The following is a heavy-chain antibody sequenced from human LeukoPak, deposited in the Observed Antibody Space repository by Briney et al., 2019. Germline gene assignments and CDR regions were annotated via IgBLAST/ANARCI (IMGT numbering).Heavy chain of an antibody. J-gene: IGHJ5*02. CDR2: INPKSGDT. CDR1: GYTFTGYY. V-gene: IGHV1-2*02. CDR3: AREWWFGELSLAGVNWFDP. Sequence: GASVKVSCKASGYTFTGYYMHWVRQAPGRGLEWMGWINPKSGDTNFAQKFEGRVTMTRDTSSSTAYMELSRLRSDDTAVYYCAREWWFGELSLAGVNWFDPWGQGTLVTVSS. D-gene: IGHD3-10*01.